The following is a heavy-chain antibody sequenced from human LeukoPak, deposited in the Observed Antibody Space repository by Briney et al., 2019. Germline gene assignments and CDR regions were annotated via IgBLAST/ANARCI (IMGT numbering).Heavy chain of an antibody. CDR2: IYHSGST. CDR1: GGSISSGGYY. Sequence: SQTLSLTCTVSGGSISSGGYYWSWIRQPPGKGLEWIGYIYHSGSTYYNPSLKSRVTIPVDRSKNQFSLKLSSVTAADTAVYYCARVRSFGVVSYYFDYWGQGTLVTVSS. J-gene: IGHJ4*02. CDR3: ARVRSFGVVSYYFDY. D-gene: IGHD3-3*01. V-gene: IGHV4-30-2*01.